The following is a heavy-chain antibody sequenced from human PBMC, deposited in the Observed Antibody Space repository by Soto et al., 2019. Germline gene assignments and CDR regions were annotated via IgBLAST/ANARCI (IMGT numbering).Heavy chain of an antibody. CDR1: GFTFSSYG. Sequence: QVQLVESGGGVVQPGRSLRLSCAASGFTFSSYGMHWVRQAPGKGLEWVAVISYDGSNKYYADSVKGRFTISRDNSKNTLYLQMNSLRAEDTAVYYCAKDLAFVVVTWMDVWGKGTTVTVSS. CDR3: AKDLAFVVVTWMDV. CDR2: ISYDGSNK. D-gene: IGHD2-2*01. V-gene: IGHV3-30*18. J-gene: IGHJ6*04.